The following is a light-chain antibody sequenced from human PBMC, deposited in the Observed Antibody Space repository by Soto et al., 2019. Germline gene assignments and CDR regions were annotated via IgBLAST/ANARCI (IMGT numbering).Light chain of an antibody. CDR2: EVS. CDR3: CLSPGSLTWL. J-gene: IGLJ3*02. Sequence: QSVLTQPRSVSGSPGQSVTISCTATGSDVGDSSHVSWYQLHPGKAPKLMIYEVSNRPSGVPDRFSGSKSGSTASLTISGLQAEDEAEYYCCLSPGSLTWLFGGGTKVTVL. V-gene: IGLV2-11*01. CDR1: GSDVGDSSH.